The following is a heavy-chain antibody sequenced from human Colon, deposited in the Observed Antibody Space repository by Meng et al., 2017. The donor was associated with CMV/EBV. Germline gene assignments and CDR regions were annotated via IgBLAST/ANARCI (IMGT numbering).Heavy chain of an antibody. D-gene: IGHD3-9*01. CDR3: ITRGLHFEYYGMDV. J-gene: IGHJ6*01. CDR1: GFTFSDAW. CDR2: IKSKTDGGTT. V-gene: IGHV3-15*01. Sequence: GESLKISCAASGFTFSDAWMTWVRQAPGEGLEWIGRIKSKTDGGTTDYAAPVKGRFTISRDDSKSTLNLQMNSLKAEDTAIYYCITRGLHFEYYGMDVWGQGIKVTVSS.